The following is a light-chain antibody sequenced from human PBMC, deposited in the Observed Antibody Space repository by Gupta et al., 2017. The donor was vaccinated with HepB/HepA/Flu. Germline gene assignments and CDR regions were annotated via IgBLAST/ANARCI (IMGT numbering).Light chain of an antibody. J-gene: IGKJ4*01. V-gene: IGKV1-12*01. CDR2: SAS. CDR3: QQTNSFPRHT. Sequence: DIQMTQSPSSVSASVGDRVTITCRASQGISNWLAWYQQKPGKAPKLLIYSASNLHSGVPSRFSGSGSGTDFTLTISSLQPEDFATYYCQQTNSFPRHTFGGGTKVEIK. CDR1: QGISNW.